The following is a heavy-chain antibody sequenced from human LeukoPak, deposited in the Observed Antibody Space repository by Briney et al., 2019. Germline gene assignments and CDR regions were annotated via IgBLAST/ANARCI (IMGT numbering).Heavy chain of an antibody. D-gene: IGHD2-8*01. V-gene: IGHV4-34*01. Sequence: SETLSLTCTVSGGSISSYYWSWIRQPPGKGLEWIGEINHSGSTNYNPSLKSRVTISVDTSKNQFSLKLSSVTAADTAVYYCARGPPYCTNGVCHPDYWGQGTLVTVSS. J-gene: IGHJ4*02. CDR1: GGSISSYY. CDR3: ARGPPYCTNGVCHPDY. CDR2: INHSGST.